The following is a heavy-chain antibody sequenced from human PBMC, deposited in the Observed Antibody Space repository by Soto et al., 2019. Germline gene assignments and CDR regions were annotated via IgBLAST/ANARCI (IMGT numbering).Heavy chain of an antibody. CDR1: GYTFTSYD. Sequence: QVQLVQSGAEVKKPGASVKVSCKASGYTFTSYDINWVRQATGQGLEWMGWMNPNSGNTGYAQKFQGRVTMTRNTSISTAYMGLSSLRSEDTAVYYCARRGYSSSWYYYYYSGMDVWGQGTTVTVSS. J-gene: IGHJ6*02. CDR3: ARRGYSSSWYYYYYSGMDV. D-gene: IGHD6-13*01. CDR2: MNPNSGNT. V-gene: IGHV1-8*01.